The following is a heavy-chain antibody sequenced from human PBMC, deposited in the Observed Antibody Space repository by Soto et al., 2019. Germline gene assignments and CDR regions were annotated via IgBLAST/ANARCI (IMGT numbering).Heavy chain of an antibody. V-gene: IGHV4-4*07. J-gene: IGHJ4*02. CDR1: GGSISSFY. CDR3: ARDRIIGTISSDY. Sequence: SETLSLTCTASGGSISSFYWSWIRQPAGKGLEWIGRMHSSRITHYNPSLKSRVTMSVDTFRNRFSLKLTSVTAADTAVYYSARDRIIGTISSDYWGQGVLVTVSS. CDR2: MHSSRIT. D-gene: IGHD1-7*01.